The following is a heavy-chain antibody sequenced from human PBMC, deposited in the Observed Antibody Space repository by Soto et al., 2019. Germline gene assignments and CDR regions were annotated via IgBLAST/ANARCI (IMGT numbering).Heavy chain of an antibody. CDR3: ARVVATITDYYYGMDV. V-gene: IGHV3-30-3*01. Sequence: QVQLVESGGGVVQPGRSLRLSCAASGFTFSSYAMHWVRQAPGKGLEWVAVISYDGSNKYYADSVKGRFTISRDNSKNTLYLQMNSLRAEDTAVYYCARVVATITDYYYGMDVWGQGTTVTVSS. D-gene: IGHD5-12*01. CDR1: GFTFSSYA. J-gene: IGHJ6*02. CDR2: ISYDGSNK.